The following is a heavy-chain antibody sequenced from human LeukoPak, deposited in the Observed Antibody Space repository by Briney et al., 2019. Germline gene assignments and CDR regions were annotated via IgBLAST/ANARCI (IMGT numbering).Heavy chain of an antibody. CDR1: GGSISSYY. D-gene: IGHD6-19*01. CDR3: ARIGYSSGWHYLDY. Sequence: PSETLSLTCTVSGGSISSYYWSWIRQPPGKGLEWIGYLYYSGSTNYNPSLKSRVTISVDTSKNQFSLKLSSVTAADTAVYYCARIGYSSGWHYLDYWGQGTLVTVSS. CDR2: LYYSGST. V-gene: IGHV4-59*08. J-gene: IGHJ4*02.